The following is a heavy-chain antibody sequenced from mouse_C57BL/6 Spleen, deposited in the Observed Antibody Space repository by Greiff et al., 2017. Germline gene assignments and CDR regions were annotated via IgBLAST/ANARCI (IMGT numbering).Heavy chain of an antibody. D-gene: IGHD1-1*01. CDR2: INPNNGGT. J-gene: IGHJ2*01. CDR1: GYTFTDYY. V-gene: IGHV1-26*01. Sequence: EVQLQQSGPELVKPGASVKISCKASGYTFTDYYMNWVKQSHGKSLEWIGDINPNNGGTSYNQKFKGKAALTVDKSSSTAYMELRSLTSEDSAVYYCARRGNYYGSIDYWGQGTTLTVSS. CDR3: ARRGNYYGSIDY.